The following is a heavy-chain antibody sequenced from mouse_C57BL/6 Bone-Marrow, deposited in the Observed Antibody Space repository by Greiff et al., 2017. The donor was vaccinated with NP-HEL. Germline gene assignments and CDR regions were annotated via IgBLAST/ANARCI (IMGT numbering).Heavy chain of an antibody. V-gene: IGHV1-81*01. CDR1: GYTFTSYG. CDR3: ARFDGGAMDY. CDR2: IYPRSGNT. Sequence: VQLQQSGAELARPGASVKLSCKASGYTFTSYGISWVKQRTGQGLEWIGEIYPRSGNTYYNEKFKGKATLTADKSSSTAYMELRSLTSEDSAVYFCARFDGGAMDYWGQGTSVTVSS. D-gene: IGHD2-3*01. J-gene: IGHJ4*01.